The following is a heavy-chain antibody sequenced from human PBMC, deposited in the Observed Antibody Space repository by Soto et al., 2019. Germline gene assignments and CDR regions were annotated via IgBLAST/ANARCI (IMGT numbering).Heavy chain of an antibody. J-gene: IGHJ4*02. Sequence: SETLSLTCAVYGGSFSGYYWSWIRQPPGKGLEWIGEINHSGSTNYNPSLKSRVTISVDTSKNQFSLKLSSVTAADTAVYYCARTPIEGAVTRGFDYWGQGTLVTVSS. CDR1: GGSFSGYY. V-gene: IGHV4-34*01. D-gene: IGHD4-4*01. CDR3: ARTPIEGAVTRGFDY. CDR2: INHSGST.